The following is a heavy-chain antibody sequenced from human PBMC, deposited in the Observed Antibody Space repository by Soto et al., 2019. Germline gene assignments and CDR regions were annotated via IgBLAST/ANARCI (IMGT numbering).Heavy chain of an antibody. D-gene: IGHD3-10*01. CDR1: GGSFSGYY. V-gene: IGHV4-34*01. CDR3: ASIMVRGILYYYYYMDV. J-gene: IGHJ6*03. CDR2: INHSGST. Sequence: SETLSLTCAVYGGSFSGYYWSWIRQPPGKGLEWIGEINHSGSTNYNPSLKRRVTISVDTSKNQFSLKLSSVSAAATAVYFCASIMVRGILYYYYYMDVWGKGTAVTVSS.